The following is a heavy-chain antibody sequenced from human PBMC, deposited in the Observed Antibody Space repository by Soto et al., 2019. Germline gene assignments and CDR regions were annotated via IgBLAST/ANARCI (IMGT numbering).Heavy chain of an antibody. Sequence: QVQLQESGPGLVKPSETLSLTCTVSGGSISSYYWSWIRQPPGKGLEWLGYIYYSGSTNYNPSLKSRVTISVATSKHQFSLKLSSVTAADTAVYYCARVAVVPAAIGYYYGMDVWGQGTTVTVSS. V-gene: IGHV4-59*01. J-gene: IGHJ6*02. CDR3: ARVAVVPAAIGYYYGMDV. D-gene: IGHD2-2*01. CDR1: GGSISSYY. CDR2: IYYSGST.